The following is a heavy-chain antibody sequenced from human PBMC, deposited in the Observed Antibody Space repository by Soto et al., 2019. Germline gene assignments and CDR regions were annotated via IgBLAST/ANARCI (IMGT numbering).Heavy chain of an antibody. D-gene: IGHD6-19*01. Sequence: QVQLVESGGGVVQPGRSLRLSCAASGFTFSSYGMHWVRQAPGTGLEWVAVISYDGSNKYYADSVKGRFTISRDNSKNQLYLQRNSLRAEDTAVYYCAKDLYEQWLTAIDYFDFWGQGTLVTVSS. CDR3: AKDLYEQWLTAIDYFDF. J-gene: IGHJ4*02. V-gene: IGHV3-30*18. CDR2: ISYDGSNK. CDR1: GFTFSSYG.